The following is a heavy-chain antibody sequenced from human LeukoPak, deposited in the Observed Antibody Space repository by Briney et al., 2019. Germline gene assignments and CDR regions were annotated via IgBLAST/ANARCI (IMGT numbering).Heavy chain of an antibody. CDR3: SNGYCSGDSCY. V-gene: IGHV3-7*01. Sequence: GGSLRLSCAASGFTFSNYWMSWVRQTPGKGLEWVGNINQGGSEKYYVDSVKGRFTISRDNAKNSLYLQINSPTVEDTAVYCCSNGYCSGDSCYWGQGTLVTVSS. CDR1: GFTFSNYW. J-gene: IGHJ4*02. D-gene: IGHD2-15*01. CDR2: INQGGSEK.